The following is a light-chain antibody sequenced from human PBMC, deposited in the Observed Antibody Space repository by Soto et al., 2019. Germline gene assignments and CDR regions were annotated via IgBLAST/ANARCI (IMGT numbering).Light chain of an antibody. Sequence: EIVMTQSPAPLSVSPGERATLSCRASQSVSSNLAWYQQKPGQAPRLLIYGASTRATGIPARFSGSGSGTEFTLTISSLQPADFAVYYCQPYNNWPPTFGQGTKVDIK. V-gene: IGKV3-15*01. J-gene: IGKJ1*01. CDR1: QSVSSN. CDR3: QPYNNWPPT. CDR2: GAS.